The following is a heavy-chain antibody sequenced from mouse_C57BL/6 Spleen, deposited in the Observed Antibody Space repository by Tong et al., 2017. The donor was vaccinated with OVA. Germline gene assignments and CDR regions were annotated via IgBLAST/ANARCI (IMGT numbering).Heavy chain of an antibody. Sequence: RKAKSHRMSTTSTESGFSLTSYGVHWVRQPPGKGLEWLVVIWSDGSTTYNSALKSRLSISKDNSESQVFLKMNSLQTDDTAMYYCARHSSANYFDYWGQGTTLTVSS. CDR2: IWSDGST. J-gene: IGHJ2*01. CDR3: ARHSSANYFDY. CDR1: GFSLTSYG. V-gene: IGHV2-6-2*01.